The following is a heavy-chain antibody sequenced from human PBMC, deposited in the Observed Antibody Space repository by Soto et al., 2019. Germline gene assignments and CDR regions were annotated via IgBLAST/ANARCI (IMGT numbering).Heavy chain of an antibody. CDR1: GYTFTSYG. V-gene: IGHV1-18*01. CDR3: ASPVSGWSSFDY. D-gene: IGHD6-19*01. J-gene: IGHJ4*02. CDR2: ISAYNGNT. Sequence: ASVKVSCKASGYTFTSYGISWVRQAPGQGLEWMGWISAYNGNTNYAQKLQGRVTMTTDTSTSTAYMELRSLRSDDTAVYYCASPVSGWSSFDYWGQGTLVTVSS.